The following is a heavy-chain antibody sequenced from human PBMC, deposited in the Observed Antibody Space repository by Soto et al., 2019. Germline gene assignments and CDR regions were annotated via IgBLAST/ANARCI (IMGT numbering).Heavy chain of an antibody. D-gene: IGHD1-1*01. CDR1: GGTFSSYA. Sequence: ASVKVSCKASGGTFSSYAISWVRQAPGQGLEWMGGIIPIFGTANYAQKFQGRVTITADESTSTAHMELSSLRSEDTAVYYCAGTTGPDDAFDIWGQGTMVTVSS. J-gene: IGHJ3*02. CDR2: IIPIFGTA. CDR3: AGTTGPDDAFDI. V-gene: IGHV1-69*13.